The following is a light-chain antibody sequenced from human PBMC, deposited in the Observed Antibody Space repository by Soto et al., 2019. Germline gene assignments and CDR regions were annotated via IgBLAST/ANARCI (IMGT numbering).Light chain of an antibody. CDR1: QDIRGA. CDR3: QQFNSYPII. Sequence: AIQLTQSPSSLSASVGDRVTITCRASQDIRGALAWYQQKPGKAPKILIYDVSSLQSGVPSRFSGSSSGTDFTLTISGLQPEDFVTYYCQQFNSYPIIFGQGTRLDIK. J-gene: IGKJ5*01. V-gene: IGKV1-13*02. CDR2: DVS.